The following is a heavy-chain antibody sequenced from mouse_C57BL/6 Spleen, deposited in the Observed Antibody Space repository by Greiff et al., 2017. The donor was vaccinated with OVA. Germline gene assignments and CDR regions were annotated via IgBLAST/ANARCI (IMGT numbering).Heavy chain of an antibody. Sequence: VQLQQSGPELVKPGASVKISCKASGYSFTGYYMNWVKQSPEKSLEWIGEINPSTGGTTYNQKFKAKATLTVDKSSSTAYMQLKSLTSEDSAVYYCARTPFITTVVATGAMDYWGQGTSVTVSS. D-gene: IGHD1-1*01. CDR1: GYSFTGYY. J-gene: IGHJ4*01. CDR2: INPSTGGT. CDR3: ARTPFITTVVATGAMDY. V-gene: IGHV1-42*01.